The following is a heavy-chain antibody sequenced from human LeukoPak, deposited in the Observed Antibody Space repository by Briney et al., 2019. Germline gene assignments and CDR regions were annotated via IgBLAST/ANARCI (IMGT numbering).Heavy chain of an antibody. Sequence: PGGSLRLSCAASGFTFSTYEMNWVRQAPGKGLEWVSYINSGANTIFYADSVKGRLTISRDNAKNSLYLQMNSLRAEDTAVYYCARFVRGGSNSMPSFDYWGQGTLVTVSS. J-gene: IGHJ4*02. CDR1: GFTFSTYE. CDR3: ARFVRGGSNSMPSFDY. V-gene: IGHV3-48*03. D-gene: IGHD1-26*01. CDR2: INSGANTI.